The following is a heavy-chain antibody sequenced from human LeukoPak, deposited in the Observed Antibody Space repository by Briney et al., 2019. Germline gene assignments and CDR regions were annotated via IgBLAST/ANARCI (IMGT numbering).Heavy chain of an antibody. J-gene: IGHJ4*02. CDR1: GASISSYY. CDR2: IYYSGST. CDR3: ASITMVRGVHVYYFDY. V-gene: IGHV4-59*01. D-gene: IGHD3-10*01. Sequence: SETLSLTCTVSGASISSYYWSWIRQPPGKGLEWIGYIYYSGSTNYNPSLKSRVTISVDTSKNQFSLKLSSVTAADTAVYYCASITMVRGVHVYYFDYWGQGTLVTVSS.